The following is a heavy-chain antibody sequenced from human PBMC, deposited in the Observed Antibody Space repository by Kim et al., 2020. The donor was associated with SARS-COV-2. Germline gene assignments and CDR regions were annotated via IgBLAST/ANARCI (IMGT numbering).Heavy chain of an antibody. V-gene: IGHV3-23*01. D-gene: IGHD3-22*01. J-gene: IGHJ4*02. CDR3: AKGVEVVINDFDY. Sequence: YTDSVKGRFTISRDNSKNTLYVQMNSLRAEDTAVYYCAKGVEVVINDFDYWGQGTLVTVSS.